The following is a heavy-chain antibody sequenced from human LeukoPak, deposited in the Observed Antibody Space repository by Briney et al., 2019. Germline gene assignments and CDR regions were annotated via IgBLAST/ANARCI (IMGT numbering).Heavy chain of an antibody. V-gene: IGHV4-59*01. J-gene: IGHJ4*01. D-gene: IGHD3-22*01. CDR1: GVSISGYY. Sequence: SETLSLTCTVSGVSISGYYWSWIRQPPGKGLELIGYIYSTGITDYNPSLTSRVTISVDTSKNQFSLKLSSVTAADTAVYYRVRFIGSSGYCDYWGHGTLVTVPS. CDR2: IYSTGIT. CDR3: VRFIGSSGYCDY.